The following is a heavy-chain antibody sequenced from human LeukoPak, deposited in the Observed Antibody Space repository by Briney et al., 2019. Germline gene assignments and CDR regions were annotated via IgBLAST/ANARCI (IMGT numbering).Heavy chain of an antibody. CDR3: ARGKRIRYSSGWYNWFDP. Sequence: SETLSLTCAVYGGSFSGYYWSWIRQPPGKGLEWIGEINHSGSTNYNPSLKSRVTISVDTSKNQFSLKLSSVTAADTAVYYCARGKRIRYSSGWYNWFDPWGQGTLVTVSS. J-gene: IGHJ5*02. CDR1: GGSFSGYY. D-gene: IGHD6-19*01. CDR2: INHSGST. V-gene: IGHV4-34*01.